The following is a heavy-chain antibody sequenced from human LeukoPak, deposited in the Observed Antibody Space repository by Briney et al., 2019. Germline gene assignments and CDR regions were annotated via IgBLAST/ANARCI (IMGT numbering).Heavy chain of an antibody. CDR1: GGSISSGDYY. Sequence: SETLSLTCTVSGGSISSGDYYWSWIRQPPGKGLEWIGYIYYSGSTYYNPSLKSRVTISVDTSKNQFSLSLSSVTAADTAVYYCARSLYCSSPSCYSYWYFDLWGRGTLVTVSS. D-gene: IGHD2-2*02. V-gene: IGHV4-30-4*01. CDR3: ARSLYCSSPSCYSYWYFDL. CDR2: IYYSGST. J-gene: IGHJ2*01.